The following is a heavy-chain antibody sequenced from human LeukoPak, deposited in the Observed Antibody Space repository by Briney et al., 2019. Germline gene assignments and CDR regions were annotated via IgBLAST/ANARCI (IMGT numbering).Heavy chain of an antibody. J-gene: IGHJ6*02. D-gene: IGHD1-26*01. CDR3: ARERIVGAASTRYYGTDV. V-gene: IGHV3-7*03. Sequence: PGGSLRLSCAASGFTFTNYWMSWVRQAPGKGLEWVVNMKPDGSERYYVDSVKGRFTVSRDNAKNSLYFQVNSLRAEDTAVYYCARERIVGAASTRYYGTDVWGQGTTVTVSS. CDR2: MKPDGSER. CDR1: GFTFTNYW.